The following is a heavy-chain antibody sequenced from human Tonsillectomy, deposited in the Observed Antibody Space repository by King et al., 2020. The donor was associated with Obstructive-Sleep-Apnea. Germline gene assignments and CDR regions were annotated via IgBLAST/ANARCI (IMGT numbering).Heavy chain of an antibody. V-gene: IGHV3-72*01. J-gene: IGHJ4*02. CDR1: GFTFSDHY. CDR3: ATVYGSGSIGDY. D-gene: IGHD3-10*01. Sequence: VQLVESGGGLVQPGESLRLSCAASGFTFSDHYMDWVRQAPGKGLEWVGRRRNKAKSYTTDYAASVKGRFTISRDDSKTSLYLQMNSLKSEDTAVYYCATVYGSGSIGDYWGQGTLVTVSS. CDR2: RRNKAKSYTT.